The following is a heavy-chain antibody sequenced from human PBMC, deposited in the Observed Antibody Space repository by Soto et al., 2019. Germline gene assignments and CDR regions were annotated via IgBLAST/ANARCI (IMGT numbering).Heavy chain of an antibody. D-gene: IGHD3-3*01. J-gene: IGHJ4*02. CDR3: ITDPYYDFWSGYHFDY. CDR1: GFSFSKAW. CDR2: IRNKTDGGTT. V-gene: IGHV3-15*01. Sequence: GVSLRLSCTASGFSFSKAWMSWVRLTPGKGLEWVGRIRNKTDGGTTDYPAPVRGRFTVSRDDSRSTLYLQMNRLNTEDTAVYYXITDPYYDFWSGYHFDYWGQGTQVTVSS.